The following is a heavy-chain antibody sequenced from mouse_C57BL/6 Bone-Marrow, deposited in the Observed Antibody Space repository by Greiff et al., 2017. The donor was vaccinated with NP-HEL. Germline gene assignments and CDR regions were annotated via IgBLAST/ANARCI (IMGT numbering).Heavy chain of an antibody. CDR2: INPSSGYT. CDR3: ARSKVGRYFDY. D-gene: IGHD4-1*01. Sequence: VNVVESGAELAKPGASVKLSCKASGYTFTSYWMHWVKQRPGQGLEWIGYINPSSGYTKYNQKFKDKATLTADKSSSTAYMQLSSLTYEDSAVYYCARSKVGRYFDYWGQGTTLTVSS. CDR1: GYTFTSYW. J-gene: IGHJ2*01. V-gene: IGHV1-7*01.